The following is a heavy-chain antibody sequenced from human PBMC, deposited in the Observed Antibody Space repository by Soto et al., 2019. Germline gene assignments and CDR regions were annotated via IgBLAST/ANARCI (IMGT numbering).Heavy chain of an antibody. CDR2: ISYDGNNK. CDR1: GFTFSHYA. V-gene: IGHV3-30*04. Sequence: GGSLRLSCTTSGFTFSHYAIHWVRQAPGKGLEWLTVISYDGNNKHYADSVKGRFTISRANSNNTVYLQMNSLRPEDTAVYFCARDDYRYSSGWSRFWGQGTLVTVS. D-gene: IGHD6-19*01. J-gene: IGHJ4*02. CDR3: ARDDYRYSSGWSRF.